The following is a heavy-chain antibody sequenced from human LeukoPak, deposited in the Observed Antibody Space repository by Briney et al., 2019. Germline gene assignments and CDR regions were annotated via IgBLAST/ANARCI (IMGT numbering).Heavy chain of an antibody. Sequence: GGSLRLSCAASGFTFSSYWMHWVRQAPGKGLVWVSRIHSDGSSTSYADSVKGRFTISRDNAKNTLYLQMNSLRAEGTAVYYCARGEGDYGDFPLGYWGQGTLVTVSS. CDR1: GFTFSSYW. CDR3: ARGEGDYGDFPLGY. D-gene: IGHD4-17*01. J-gene: IGHJ4*02. V-gene: IGHV3-74*01. CDR2: IHSDGSST.